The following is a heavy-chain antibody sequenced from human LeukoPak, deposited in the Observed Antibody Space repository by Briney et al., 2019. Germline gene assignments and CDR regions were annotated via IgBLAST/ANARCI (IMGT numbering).Heavy chain of an antibody. CDR1: GGTFSSYA. V-gene: IGHV1-69*13. D-gene: IGHD1-1*01. Sequence: ASVKVSCKASGGTFSSYAISWVRRAPGQGLEWMGGIIPIFGTANYAQKFQGRVTITADESTSTAYMELSSLRSDDTAMYYCARESHETREDYWGQGTLVTVSS. CDR3: ARESHETREDY. CDR2: IIPIFGTA. J-gene: IGHJ4*02.